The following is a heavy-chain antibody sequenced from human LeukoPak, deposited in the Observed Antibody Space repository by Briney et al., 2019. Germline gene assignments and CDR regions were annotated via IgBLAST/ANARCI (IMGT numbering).Heavy chain of an antibody. CDR1: GFTFNTYA. CDR3: AKTTVGYSSGRYPGWPADC. V-gene: IGHV3-23*01. D-gene: IGHD6-19*01. CDR2: ICGSGGCT. Sequence: GGSLRLSCEASGFTFNTYAIYWDRQAPGKGLEWVSGICGSGGCTYYADSVKGRFTISRDNYKNTVYLQMNSLTADDTAVYYCAKTTVGYSSGRYPGWPADCWGQGTLVTVSS. J-gene: IGHJ4*02.